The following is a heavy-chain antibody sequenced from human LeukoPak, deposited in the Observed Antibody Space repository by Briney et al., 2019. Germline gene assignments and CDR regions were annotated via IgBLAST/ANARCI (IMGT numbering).Heavy chain of an antibody. Sequence: GGSLRLSCGASGFTFSSYGMSWVRQAPGKGLEWVSAIGVSGRNTYFVDSVKGRFTISRDNSKNTLYLQMDTLRAEDTAVYYCTKLEDSSTWNWGQGTLVTVSS. J-gene: IGHJ4*02. CDR3: TKLEDSSTWN. CDR2: IGVSGRNT. CDR1: GFTFSSYG. D-gene: IGHD6-13*01. V-gene: IGHV3-23*01.